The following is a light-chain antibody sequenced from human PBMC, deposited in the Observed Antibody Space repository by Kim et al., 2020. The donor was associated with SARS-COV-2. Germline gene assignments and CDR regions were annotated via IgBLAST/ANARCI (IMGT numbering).Light chain of an antibody. Sequence: VKLTCTLSSGNSSYAIAWHQQQPEKGPRYLMKLNSDGSHSKGDGIPDRFSGSSSGAERYLTISSLQSEDEADYYCQTWGTGIRVVFGGGTQLTVL. CDR2: LNSDGSH. CDR1: SGNSSYA. J-gene: IGLJ2*01. CDR3: QTWGTGIRVV. V-gene: IGLV4-69*01.